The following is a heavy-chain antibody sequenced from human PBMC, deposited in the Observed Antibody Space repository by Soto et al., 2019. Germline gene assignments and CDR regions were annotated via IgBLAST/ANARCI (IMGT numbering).Heavy chain of an antibody. CDR3: ARGYAGVRYFDWLLGGPYALDI. J-gene: IGHJ3*02. Sequence: SETLSLTCTVSGGSISSYYWSWIRQPPGKGLEWFGYIYYSGSTNYNPSLKSRVTISVDTSKNQFPLKLSSVTAADTAVYYCARGYAGVRYFDWLLGGPYALDIWGQGTMVTVSS. CDR1: GGSISSYY. D-gene: IGHD3-9*01. CDR2: IYYSGST. V-gene: IGHV4-59*01.